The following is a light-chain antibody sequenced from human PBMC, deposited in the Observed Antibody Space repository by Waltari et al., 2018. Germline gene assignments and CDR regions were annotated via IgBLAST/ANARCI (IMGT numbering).Light chain of an antibody. J-gene: IGLJ3*02. Sequence: SSELTQAPAVSVALGQTVRSTCQGDSLRRYYASWYQQRPGQAPLLVLYGQDNRPSGIPDRFSGSTAGNTASLTITRAQAEDAGVYYCLSRDTSSTRVFGGGTTLTV. CDR2: GQD. CDR3: LSRDTSSTRV. CDR1: SLRRYY. V-gene: IGLV3-19*01.